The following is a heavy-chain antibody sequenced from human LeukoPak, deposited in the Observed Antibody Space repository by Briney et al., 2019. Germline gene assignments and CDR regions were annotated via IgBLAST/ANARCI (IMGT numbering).Heavy chain of an antibody. CDR3: AKDVRVGGGGMDV. CDR1: GFTFTTYD. Sequence: GGSLRLSCAASGFTFTTYDMNWVRQAPGKGLEWVSLISSSGDNTHYADSVKGRFTISRDNSKNTVSLQMNSLRGEDTAVYYCAKDVRVGGGGMDVWGQGTPVTVSS. V-gene: IGHV3-23*01. D-gene: IGHD1-26*01. CDR2: ISSSGDNT. J-gene: IGHJ6*02.